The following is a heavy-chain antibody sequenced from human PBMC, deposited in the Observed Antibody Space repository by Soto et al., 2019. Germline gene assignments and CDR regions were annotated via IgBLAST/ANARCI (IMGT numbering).Heavy chain of an antibody. CDR1: GFTFSTYW. CDR2: ISSDGSST. V-gene: IGHV3-74*01. CDR3: ARDRHYSNYLTHWHFYL. J-gene: IGHJ2*01. Sequence: EVQLVESGGGLVQPGGSLRLSCAASGFTFSTYWMHWVRQAPGKGLVWVSRISSDGSSTTYADSVKGRFTISRDNAKDTLYLQMNSLRAEDTAVYYCARDRHYSNYLTHWHFYLWGRGTLVTVSS. D-gene: IGHD4-4*01.